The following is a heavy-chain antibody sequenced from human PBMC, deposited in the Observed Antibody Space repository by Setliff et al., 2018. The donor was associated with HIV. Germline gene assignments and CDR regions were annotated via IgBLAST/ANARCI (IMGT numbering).Heavy chain of an antibody. V-gene: IGHV3-48*01. CDR3: VRDVNWAFDY. CDR1: STYS. D-gene: IGHD1-1*01. Sequence: STYSMNWVRQAPGKGLEWISYTNREETTEWYADSVKGRFIISRDNTKNSLYLQMSSLRAEDTAVYFCVRDVNWAFDYWGQGILVTVSS. CDR2: TNREETTE. J-gene: IGHJ4*02.